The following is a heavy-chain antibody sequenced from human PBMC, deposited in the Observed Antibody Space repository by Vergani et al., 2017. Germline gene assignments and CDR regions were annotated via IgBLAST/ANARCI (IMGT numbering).Heavy chain of an antibody. CDR3: ARVDTQVPATSHFYYMDV. Sequence: QVQLQESGPGVVKPSQTLSLTCAVSGGSISSGDHCWTWIRQRPGKGLEWIGYIFYSGTTYDNPPLRSRLTISVATSQNQFSLKLRSVTAADTAVYYCARVDTQVPATSHFYYMDVWGKGTTVVVSS. CDR1: GGSISSGDHC. D-gene: IGHD6-25*01. V-gene: IGHV4-31*11. CDR2: IFYSGTT. J-gene: IGHJ6*03.